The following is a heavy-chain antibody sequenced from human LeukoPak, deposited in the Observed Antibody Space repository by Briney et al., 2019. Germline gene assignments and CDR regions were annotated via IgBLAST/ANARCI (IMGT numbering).Heavy chain of an antibody. CDR1: GFIFSSYS. D-gene: IGHD1-26*01. J-gene: IGHJ5*02. Sequence: GGSLRLSCAASGFIFSSYSMNWVRQAPGKGLEWVSYISSSSSTIYYADSVKGRFTISRDNAKNSLYLQMNSLRAEDTAVYYCARGTIVGATDWFDPWGQGTLVTVSS. V-gene: IGHV3-48*01. CDR2: ISSSSSTI. CDR3: ARGTIVGATDWFDP.